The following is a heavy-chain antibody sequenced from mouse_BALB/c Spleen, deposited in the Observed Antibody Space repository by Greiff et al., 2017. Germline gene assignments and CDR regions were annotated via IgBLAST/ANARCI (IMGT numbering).Heavy chain of an antibody. Sequence: QVQLKQPGAELVKPGASVKLSCKASGYTFTSYWMHWVKQRPGQGLEWIGEINPSNGRTNYNEKFKSKATLTVDKSSSTAYMQLSSLTSEDSAVYYCARSLYYGSSYHFDYWGQGTTLTVSS. CDR2: INPSNGRT. CDR3: ARSLYYGSSYHFDY. J-gene: IGHJ2*01. D-gene: IGHD1-1*01. CDR1: GYTFTSYW. V-gene: IGHV1S81*02.